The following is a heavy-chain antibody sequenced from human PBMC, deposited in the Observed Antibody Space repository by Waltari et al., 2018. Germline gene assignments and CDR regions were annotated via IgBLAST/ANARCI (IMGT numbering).Heavy chain of an antibody. CDR3: ATYIGASIGTAAFDV. CDR1: GGSIPTTRHY. J-gene: IGHJ3*01. Sequence: QLQLQESGPGLVMPSETLSLPCGVSGGSIPTTRHYWAWIRQAPGQGLEWVGTISYTGATDNSPPRTSRVTMSRDTSKNQLSLKLGSVTAADTAVYYCATYIGASIGTAAFDVWGRGTMVIVSS. CDR2: ISYTGAT. D-gene: IGHD5-12*01. V-gene: IGHV4-39*01.